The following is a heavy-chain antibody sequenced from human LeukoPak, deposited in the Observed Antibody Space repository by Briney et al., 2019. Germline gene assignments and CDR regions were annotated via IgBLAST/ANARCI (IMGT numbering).Heavy chain of an antibody. J-gene: IGHJ4*02. D-gene: IGHD2-8*02. Sequence: GSLRLSCAASGFTFSDYYMSWIRQPPGQGLEWIGTINYSGSTYYNPSLKSRVTISIDTSKSHFSLKVNSVTAADTAVYYCARGSGRYWGQGTLVTVSS. CDR1: GFTFSDYY. V-gene: IGHV4-34*01. CDR2: INYSGST. CDR3: ARGSGRY.